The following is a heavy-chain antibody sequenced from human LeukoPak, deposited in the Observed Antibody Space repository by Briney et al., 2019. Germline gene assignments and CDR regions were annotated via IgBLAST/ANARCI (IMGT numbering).Heavy chain of an antibody. V-gene: IGHV3-64*01. CDR3: ARGDYDFWSGYYTGYYYYGMDV. D-gene: IGHD3-3*01. J-gene: IGHJ6*02. CDR1: GFTFSSYA. CDR2: ISSNGGST. Sequence: PGGSLRLSCAASGFTFSSYAMHWVRQAPGKGLEYVSAISSNGGSTYYAHSVKGRFTISRDNSKNTLYLQMGSLRAEDMAVYYCARGDYDFWSGYYTGYYYYGMDVWGQGTTVTVSS.